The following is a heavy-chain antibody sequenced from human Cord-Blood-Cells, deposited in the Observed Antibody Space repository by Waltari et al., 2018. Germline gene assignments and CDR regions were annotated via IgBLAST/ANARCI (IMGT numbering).Heavy chain of an antibody. Sequence: QVQLVESGGGVVQPGRSLRLSCAASGFTFSRYGMHWVRQAPGKGLEWVAVIWYDGSNKYYADSVKGRFTISRDNSKNTLYLQMNSLRAEDTAVYYCARGEASGAEYFQHWGQGTLVTVSS. CDR1: GFTFSRYG. V-gene: IGHV3-33*01. J-gene: IGHJ1*01. D-gene: IGHD1-26*01. CDR3: ARGEASGAEYFQH. CDR2: IWYDGSNK.